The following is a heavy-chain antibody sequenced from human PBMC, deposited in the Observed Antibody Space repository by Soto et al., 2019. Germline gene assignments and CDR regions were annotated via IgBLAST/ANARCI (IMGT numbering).Heavy chain of an antibody. J-gene: IGHJ6*02. D-gene: IGHD3-10*01. CDR1: GFTFSSFE. V-gene: IGHV3-48*03. CDR3: AVHLGENYYTMDV. Sequence: GGSLRLSCAASGFTFSSFEMNWVRQAPDKGLEWASYISSSGSTKYYADSVKGRFAISRDNSKNTLYLQISSLGVDDTAVYHCAVHLGENYYTMDVWGQGTTVTVSS. CDR2: ISSSGSTK.